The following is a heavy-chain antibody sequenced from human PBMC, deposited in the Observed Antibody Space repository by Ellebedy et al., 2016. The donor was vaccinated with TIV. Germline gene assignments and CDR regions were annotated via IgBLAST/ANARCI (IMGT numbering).Heavy chain of an antibody. D-gene: IGHD5-24*01. V-gene: IGHV3-30*02. J-gene: IGHJ4*02. CDR2: IWYDGFNK. Sequence: GESLKISCAASGFSFSSYGMHWVRQAPGKGLEWVAVIWYDGFNKDYADFVKGRLTISRDDSKNTLYLQMDSLRAEDTAVYYCAKDLAAKWLQAFDYWGQGTLVTVSS. CDR1: GFSFSSYG. CDR3: AKDLAAKWLQAFDY.